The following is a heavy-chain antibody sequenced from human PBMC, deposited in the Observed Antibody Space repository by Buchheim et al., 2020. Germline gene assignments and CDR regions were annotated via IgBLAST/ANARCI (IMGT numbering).Heavy chain of an antibody. CDR3: AKDGGSSSWYGYIDY. V-gene: IGHV3-43*01. Sequence: EVQLVESGGVVVQPGGSLRLSCAASGFTFDDYTMHWVRQAPGKGLEWVSLISWDGSSTYYPDSVKGRFTISRDNNKNSLYLQMNSLRTEDTALYYCAKDGGSSSWYGYIDYWGQGTL. CDR2: ISWDGSST. J-gene: IGHJ4*02. CDR1: GFTFDDYT. D-gene: IGHD6-13*01.